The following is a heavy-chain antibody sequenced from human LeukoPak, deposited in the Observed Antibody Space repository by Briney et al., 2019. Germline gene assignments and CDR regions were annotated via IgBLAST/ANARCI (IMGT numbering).Heavy chain of an antibody. Sequence: GRSLTLFCAASGFTVSSHAMNWVRQAPGKGLDWVSTISGSGGATFYADSVKGRFTISRDNSKNTLYLQMNSLRAEDTALYYCAKGLTGSLFTVCWGRGTLVTVSS. CDR3: AKGLTGSLFTVC. CDR2: ISGSGGAT. V-gene: IGHV3-23*01. J-gene: IGHJ4*02. D-gene: IGHD1-1*01. CDR1: GFTVSSHA.